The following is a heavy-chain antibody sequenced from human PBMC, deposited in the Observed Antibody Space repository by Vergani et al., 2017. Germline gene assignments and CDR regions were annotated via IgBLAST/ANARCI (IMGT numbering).Heavy chain of an antibody. CDR1: GFTFSACP. D-gene: IGHD3-10*01. Sequence: EVQLLQSGGGVIQPGGSVRLSCAASGFTFSACPMTWVRQAPGKGLEWVSAISARYPSTYYADSVKGRFTISRDNSKNMLYLQMNSLRAEDTAVYYCAGSITMVRGVLPFYFDYWGQGTLVTVSS. V-gene: IGHV3-23*01. J-gene: IGHJ4*02. CDR2: ISARYPST. CDR3: AGSITMVRGVLPFYFDY.